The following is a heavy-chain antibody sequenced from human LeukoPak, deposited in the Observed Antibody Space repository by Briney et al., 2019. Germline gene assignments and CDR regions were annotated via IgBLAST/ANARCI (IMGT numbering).Heavy chain of an antibody. CDR3: ARRYDYVWGSPPYGMDV. CDR1: GGSFSGYY. J-gene: IGHJ6*02. V-gene: IGHV4-34*01. CDR2: INHSGST. Sequence: SETLSLTCAVYGGSFSGYYWSWIRQPPGKGLEWIGEINHSGSTNYNPSLKSRVTISVDTSKNQFPLKLSSVTAADTAVYYCARRYDYVWGSPPYGMDVWGQGTTVTVSS. D-gene: IGHD3-16*01.